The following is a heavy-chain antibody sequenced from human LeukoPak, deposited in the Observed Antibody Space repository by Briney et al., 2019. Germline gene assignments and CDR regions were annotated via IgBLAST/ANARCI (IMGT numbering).Heavy chain of an antibody. CDR2: VYHSGST. Sequence: SETLSLTCTVSGGSISSYYWGWIRQPPGKGLEWIGSVYHSGSTYYNPSLKSRVTISVDTSKNQFSLKLSSVTAADTAVYYCARAKGNWVDYFDYWGQGTLVTVSS. J-gene: IGHJ4*02. CDR3: ARAKGNWVDYFDY. CDR1: GGSISSYY. D-gene: IGHD3-10*01. V-gene: IGHV4-39*07.